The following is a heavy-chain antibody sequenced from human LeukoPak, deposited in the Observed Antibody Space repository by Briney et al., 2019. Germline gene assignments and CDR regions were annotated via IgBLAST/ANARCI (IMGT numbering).Heavy chain of an antibody. J-gene: IGHJ3*02. D-gene: IGHD3-22*01. CDR2: INPNSGGT. Sequence: ASVNVSCKASGYTFTGYYMHWVRQAPGQGLEWMGWINPNSGGTNYAQKFQGRVTMTRDTSISTAYMELSRLRSDDTAVYYCARVVVITLGDFDIWGQGTMVTVSS. V-gene: IGHV1-2*02. CDR1: GYTFTGYY. CDR3: ARVVVITLGDFDI.